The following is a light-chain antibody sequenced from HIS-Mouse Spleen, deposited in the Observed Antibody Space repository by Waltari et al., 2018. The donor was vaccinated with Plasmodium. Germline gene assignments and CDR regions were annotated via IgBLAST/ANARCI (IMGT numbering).Light chain of an antibody. Sequence: AIRMTQSPSSFSASTGDRVTITCRASQGISSYLAWYTQKPGKAPKLLIYAASTLQSGVPSRFSGSGSGTDFTLTISCLQSEDFATYYCQQYYSYPLTFGGGTKVEIK. CDR1: QGISSY. J-gene: IGKJ4*01. V-gene: IGKV1-8*01. CDR2: AAS. CDR3: QQYYSYPLT.